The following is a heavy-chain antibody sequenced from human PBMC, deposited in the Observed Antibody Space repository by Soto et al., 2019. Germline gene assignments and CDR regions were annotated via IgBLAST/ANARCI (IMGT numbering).Heavy chain of an antibody. D-gene: IGHD3-9*01. Sequence: GGSLRLSCAASGFTFSSYGMHWVRQAPGKGLEWVAVIWYDGSNKYYADSVKGRFTISRDNSKNTLYLQMNSLRAEDTAVYYCARDYDILTGYPIVTYYFDYWGQGTLVTVSS. CDR1: GFTFSSYG. CDR3: ARDYDILTGYPIVTYYFDY. J-gene: IGHJ4*02. CDR2: IWYDGSNK. V-gene: IGHV3-33*01.